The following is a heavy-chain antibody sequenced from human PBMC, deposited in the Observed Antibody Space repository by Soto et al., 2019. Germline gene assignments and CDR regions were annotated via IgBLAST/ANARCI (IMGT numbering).Heavy chain of an antibody. CDR2: IKSDGSGI. CDR1: EFTFSTYW. Sequence: PGGSLRLSCAASEFTFSTYWMHWVRQAPGKGLVWVSRIKSDGSGISYADSVKGRFTISRDYAKNTLYLQMNSLRADDTAVYYCENSYWPVGNYWGQGIPGTVSS. V-gene: IGHV3-74*01. D-gene: IGHD2-8*02. J-gene: IGHJ4*02. CDR3: ENSYWPVGNY.